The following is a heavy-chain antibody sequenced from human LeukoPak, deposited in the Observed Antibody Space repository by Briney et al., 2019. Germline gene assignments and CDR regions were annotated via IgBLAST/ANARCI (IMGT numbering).Heavy chain of an antibody. CDR1: GGTFSSYA. V-gene: IGHV1-69*13. D-gene: IGHD2-8*01. Sequence: ASVKVSXKASGGTFSSYAISWVRQAPGQGLEWMGGIIPIFDTANYAQKFQGRVTITADESTSTAYMELSSLRSEDTAVYYCAREHPSTNEGTVAFDIWGQGTMVTVSS. CDR3: AREHPSTNEGTVAFDI. CDR2: IIPIFDTA. J-gene: IGHJ3*02.